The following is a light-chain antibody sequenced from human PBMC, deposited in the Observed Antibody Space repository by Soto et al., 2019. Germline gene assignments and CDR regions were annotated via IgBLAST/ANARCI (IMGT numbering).Light chain of an antibody. J-gene: IGLJ1*01. V-gene: IGLV2-14*01. CDR1: SSDVGGYNS. Sequence: QSALTQPASVSGSPGQSIAISCTGTSSDVGGYNSVSWYQQYPGKAPKLMIHDVSNRPSGVSNRFSGSKSGNTASLTISGLQAEDEADYYCSSFTTCTSYVFGSGTKVTVL. CDR2: DVS. CDR3: SSFTTCTSYV.